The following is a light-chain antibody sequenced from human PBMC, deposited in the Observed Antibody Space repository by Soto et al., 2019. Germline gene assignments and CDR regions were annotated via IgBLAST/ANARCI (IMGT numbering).Light chain of an antibody. J-gene: IGKJ1*01. CDR1: QNVSSS. V-gene: IGKV3-15*01. CDR2: GAS. CDR3: QQYNIWPVA. Sequence: EIVMTQSPATLSVSPGERVTLSCRASQNVSSSLAWYQQKPGQSPRLLIYGASTRATGTPARFSGSGSGTEFTLSINSLQSEDFAVYYCQQYNIWPVAFGQGTKVEIK.